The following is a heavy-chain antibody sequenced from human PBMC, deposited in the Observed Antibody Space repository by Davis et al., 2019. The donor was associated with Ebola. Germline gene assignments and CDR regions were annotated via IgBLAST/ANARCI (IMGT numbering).Heavy chain of an antibody. D-gene: IGHD6-19*01. CDR1: GDSVSGNNGA. CDR2: TYFTSKWYN. Sequence: PSETLSLTCALSGDSVSGNNGAWNWIRQSPSRGLEWLGRTYFTSKWYNDYAVSVKSRITINPDTSQNRFSLQLNSVTPEDTAVYYCARGWQRSGMDVWGQGTTVTVSS. V-gene: IGHV6-1*01. CDR3: ARGWQRSGMDV. J-gene: IGHJ6*02.